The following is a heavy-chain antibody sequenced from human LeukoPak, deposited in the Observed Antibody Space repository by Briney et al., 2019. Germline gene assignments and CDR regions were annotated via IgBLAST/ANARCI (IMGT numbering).Heavy chain of an antibody. CDR3: ARAFFLVPTGLDYYYYMDV. Sequence: ASVKVSCKASGYTFTSYGISWVRQAPGQGLEWMGWISAYNGNTNYAQKLQGRVTMTTDTSTSTAYMELRSLRSDDTAVYYCARAFFLVPTGLDYYYYMDVWGKGTTVTVSS. CDR1: GYTFTSYG. D-gene: IGHD1-1*01. CDR2: ISAYNGNT. V-gene: IGHV1-18*01. J-gene: IGHJ6*03.